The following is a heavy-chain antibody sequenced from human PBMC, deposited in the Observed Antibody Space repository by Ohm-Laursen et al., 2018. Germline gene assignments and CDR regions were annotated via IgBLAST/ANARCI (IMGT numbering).Heavy chain of an antibody. V-gene: IGHV3-9*01. J-gene: IGHJ4*02. Sequence: SLRLSCSASGFSFDDYAMHWVRQAPGKGLEWVSGISWSSGNIGYADSVQGRFTISRDNAKFSLYLQMNSLRAEDTAVYYCAKSSYDSSGHLFDYWGQGTLVTVSS. D-gene: IGHD3-22*01. CDR1: GFSFDDYA. CDR2: ISWSSGNI. CDR3: AKSSYDSSGHLFDY.